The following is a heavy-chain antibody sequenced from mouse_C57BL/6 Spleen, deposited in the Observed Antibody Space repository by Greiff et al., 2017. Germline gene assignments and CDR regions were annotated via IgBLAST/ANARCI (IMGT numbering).Heavy chain of an antibody. V-gene: IGHV5-4*03. D-gene: IGHD2-5*01. Sequence: EVMLLESGGGLVKPGGSLKLSCAASGFTFSSYAMSWVRQTPETRLEWVATISDGGSYTYYPDNVKGRFTITRDNAKNNLYLQMSHLKSEDTAMYYCARGRSNCYAMDYWGQGTSVTVAS. CDR2: ISDGGSYT. CDR3: ARGRSNCYAMDY. J-gene: IGHJ4*01. CDR1: GFTFSSYA.